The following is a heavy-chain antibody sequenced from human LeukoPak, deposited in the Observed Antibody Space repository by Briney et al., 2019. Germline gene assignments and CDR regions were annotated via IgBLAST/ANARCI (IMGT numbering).Heavy chain of an antibody. D-gene: IGHD4-11*01. Sequence: PSETLSLTWTVSGGSISSYYWSWIRQPAAKGLEWIGRIYTSGSTNYNPSLKSRVTMSVDTSKNQFSLKLSSVTAADTAVYYCARDRDSNSPLANWFDPWGQGTLVTVTS. J-gene: IGHJ5*02. CDR2: IYTSGST. CDR3: ARDRDSNSPLANWFDP. CDR1: GGSISSYY. V-gene: IGHV4-4*07.